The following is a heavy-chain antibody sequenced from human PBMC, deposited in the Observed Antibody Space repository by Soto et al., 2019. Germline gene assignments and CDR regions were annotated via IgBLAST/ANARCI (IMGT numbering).Heavy chain of an antibody. J-gene: IGHJ3*02. CDR1: GFTFPNYA. Sequence: EVRLLESGGGLVQPGGSLRLSCFSSGFTFPNYAMSWVRQAPGKGLEWVSVVTGRASSTYYADSVEGRFTISRDNSRNPLFLQMNSLGAEDTAVYYCAKHLTSKKKHLLWADVFDIWGQGTRLTVSS. V-gene: IGHV3-23*01. CDR3: AKHLTSKKKHLLWADVFDI. D-gene: IGHD3-16*01. CDR2: VTGRASST.